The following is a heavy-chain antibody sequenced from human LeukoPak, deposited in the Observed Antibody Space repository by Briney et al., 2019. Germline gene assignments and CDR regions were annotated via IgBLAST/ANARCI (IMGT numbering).Heavy chain of an antibody. CDR3: ARGDDYVWGSYRYPFDY. V-gene: IGHV4-59*12. Sequence: SETLSLTCTVSGGSISSYYWSWIRQPPGKGLEWIGYIYYSGSTYYNPSLKSRVTISVDTSKNQFSLKLSAVTAADTAVYYCARGDDYVWGSYRYPFDYWGQGTLVTVSS. J-gene: IGHJ4*02. CDR2: IYYSGST. D-gene: IGHD3-16*02. CDR1: GGSISSYY.